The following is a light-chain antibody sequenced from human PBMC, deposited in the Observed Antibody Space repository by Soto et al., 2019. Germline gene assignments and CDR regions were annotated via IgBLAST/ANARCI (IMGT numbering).Light chain of an antibody. CDR1: QSVGSS. CDR3: QHYNTWPPGT. Sequence: DIMMTQSPAALSVSPGERATLSCRASQSVGSSVAWYQQKPGQAPRFLMYGASTRAAGVPARFSGSGSGTEFSLTISSLQSEDFAVYYCQHYNTWPPGTFGQGTKLEIK. CDR2: GAS. V-gene: IGKV3-15*01. J-gene: IGKJ2*02.